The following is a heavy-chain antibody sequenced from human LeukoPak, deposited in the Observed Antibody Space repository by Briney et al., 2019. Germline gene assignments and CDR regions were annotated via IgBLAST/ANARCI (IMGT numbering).Heavy chain of an antibody. Sequence: SETLSLTCAASGYSISSGYYWGWIRQPPGKGLEWIGSIYHSGSTYYNPSLKSRVTISVDTSKNQFSLKLSSVTAVDTAVYYCARHGIECSSTNCYWATVRYWGQGTLVTVSS. J-gene: IGHJ4*02. CDR1: GYSISSGYY. V-gene: IGHV4-38-2*01. CDR2: IYHSGST. CDR3: ARHGIECSSTNCYWATVRY. D-gene: IGHD2-2*01.